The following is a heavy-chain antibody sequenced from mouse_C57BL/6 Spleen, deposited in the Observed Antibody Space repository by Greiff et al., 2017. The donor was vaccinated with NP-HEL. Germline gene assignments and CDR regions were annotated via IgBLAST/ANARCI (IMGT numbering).Heavy chain of an antibody. V-gene: IGHV1-42*01. CDR1: GYSFTGYY. Sequence: EVQLQQSGPELVKPGASVKISCKASGYSFTGYYMNWVKQSPEKSLEWIGEINPSTGGTTYNQKFKAKATLTVDKSYSTAYMQLKSLTSEDSAVYYCARNGNYVSYFDYWGQGTTLTVSS. CDR2: INPSTGGT. J-gene: IGHJ2*01. CDR3: ARNGNYVSYFDY. D-gene: IGHD2-1*01.